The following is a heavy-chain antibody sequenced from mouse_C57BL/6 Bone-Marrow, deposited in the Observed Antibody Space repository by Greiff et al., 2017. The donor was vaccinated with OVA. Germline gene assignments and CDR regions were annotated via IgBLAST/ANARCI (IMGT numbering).Heavy chain of an antibody. J-gene: IGHJ2*01. CDR3: ARRSTDYFDY. CDR2: IYPGGGYT. D-gene: IGHD1-1*01. V-gene: IGHV1-63*01. CDR1: GYTFTNYW. Sequence: VKLQESGAELVRPGTSVKMSCKASGYTFTNYWIGWAKQRPGHGLEWIGDIYPGGGYTNYNEKFKGKATLTADKSSSTAYMQFSSLTSEDSAIYYCARRSTDYFDYWGQGTTLTVAS.